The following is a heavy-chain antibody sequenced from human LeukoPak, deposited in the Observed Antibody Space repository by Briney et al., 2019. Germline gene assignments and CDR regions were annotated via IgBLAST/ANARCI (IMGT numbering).Heavy chain of an antibody. CDR2: IGYDGSNK. CDR1: GFTFSNYG. D-gene: IGHD3-10*01. J-gene: IGHJ4*02. CDR3: ARGLMLRGVADY. V-gene: IGHV3-30*02. Sequence: GGSLRLSCAASGFTFSNYGMHWVRQAPGKGLEWVAFIGYDGSNKYYADSVKGRFTISRDNSKNTLYLQMNSLRAEDTAVYYCARGLMLRGVADYWGQGTLVTVSS.